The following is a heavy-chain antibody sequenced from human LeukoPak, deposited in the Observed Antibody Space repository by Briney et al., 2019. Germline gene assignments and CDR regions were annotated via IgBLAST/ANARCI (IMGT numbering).Heavy chain of an antibody. D-gene: IGHD5-18*01. V-gene: IGHV4-4*02. CDR3: ARAPKYSYGAYACIDY. CDR1: GGSISSSNW. CDR2: IYHSGST. Sequence: PSETLSLTCAVSGGSISSSNWWSWVRPPPGKGLEWIGEIYHSGSTNYNPSLKSRVTISVDKSKNQFSLKLSSVTAADTAVYYCARAPKYSYGAYACIDYGGQGTLVPVSS. J-gene: IGHJ4*02.